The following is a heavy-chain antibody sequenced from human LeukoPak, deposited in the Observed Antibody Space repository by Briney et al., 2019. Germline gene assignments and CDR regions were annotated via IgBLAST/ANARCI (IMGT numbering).Heavy chain of an antibody. J-gene: IGHJ4*02. Sequence: GASVKVSCKASGYTSTSYGISWVRQAPGQGLEWMGWISAYNGNTNYAQKLQGRVTMTTDTSTSTAYMELRSLRSDDTAVYYCARVRNDYVWGSYRYTYYFDYWGQGTLVTVSS. V-gene: IGHV1-18*01. CDR1: GYTSTSYG. CDR2: ISAYNGNT. CDR3: ARVRNDYVWGSYRYTYYFDY. D-gene: IGHD3-16*02.